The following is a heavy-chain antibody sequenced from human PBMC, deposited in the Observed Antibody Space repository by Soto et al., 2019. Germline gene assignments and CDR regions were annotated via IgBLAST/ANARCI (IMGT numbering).Heavy chain of an antibody. Sequence: SETLSLTCTVSGGSISSGDYYWSWIRQPPGKGLEWIGYIYYSGSTYYNPYLKSRVTISVDTSKNQFSLKLSSVTAADTAVYYCARRQGFILKSSSWENNWFDPWGQGTLVTVSS. D-gene: IGHD6-13*01. CDR2: IYYSGST. CDR3: ARRQGFILKSSSWENNWFDP. V-gene: IGHV4-30-4*01. J-gene: IGHJ5*02. CDR1: GGSISSGDYY.